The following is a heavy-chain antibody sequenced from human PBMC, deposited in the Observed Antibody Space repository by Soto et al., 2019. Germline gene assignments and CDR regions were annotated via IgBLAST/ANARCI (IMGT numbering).Heavy chain of an antibody. CDR1: GFTFSSGYIFSSFW. D-gene: IGHD6-13*01. Sequence: VQLVESGGGAVQPGGSLRLSCAASGFTFSSGYIFSSFWMRWVRLPPVKGMEWVANIHKDGGEKYYMVSVKGGFTISRDNTKNPRYLQKDRLSAEDAGIYYCVRDRRVEPGFSHWGQGTLVTAPS. CDR2: IHKDGGEK. CDR3: VRDRRVEPGFSH. J-gene: IGHJ4*02. V-gene: IGHV3-7*03.